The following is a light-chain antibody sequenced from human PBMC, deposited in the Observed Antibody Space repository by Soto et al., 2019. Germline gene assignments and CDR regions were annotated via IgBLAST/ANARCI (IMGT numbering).Light chain of an antibody. CDR1: QSVNSN. Sequence: ETVMTQSPATLSVSPGERATLSCRASQSVNSNLAWYQQKPGQTPRLLLYRASTRATGIPARFSASGSGTECTLTISSLQSEDFAVYSCLQYNDGPPWTFGPGNKVEIK. J-gene: IGKJ1*01. CDR3: LQYNDGPPWT. V-gene: IGKV3-15*01. CDR2: RAS.